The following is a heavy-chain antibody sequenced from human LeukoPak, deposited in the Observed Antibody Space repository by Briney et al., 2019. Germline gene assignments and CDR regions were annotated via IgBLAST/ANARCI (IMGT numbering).Heavy chain of an antibody. J-gene: IGHJ4*02. CDR1: GYTFTGYY. CDR3: ARAWLRLNPYFDY. V-gene: IGHV1-2*02. CDR2: INPNSGGT. D-gene: IGHD5-12*01. Sequence: GASVKVSCKASGYTFTGYYMHWVRQAPGQGLEWMGWINPNSGGTNYAQKFQGRVTMIRDTSISTSYMELSRLRSDDTAVYYCARAWLRLNPYFDYWGQGTLVTVSS.